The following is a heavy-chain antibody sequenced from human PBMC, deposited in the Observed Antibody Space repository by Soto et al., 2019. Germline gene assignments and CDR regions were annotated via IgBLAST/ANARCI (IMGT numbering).Heavy chain of an antibody. CDR3: ARPARQDTLAGDF. CDR1: GGSITSSSYY. D-gene: IGHD5-12*01. V-gene: IGHV4-39*02. J-gene: IGHJ4*02. Sequence: QLQLQESGPGLVKPSETLSLTCTVSGGSITSSSYYWGWIRQPPGKGLEWIGNVFYTGSPYYNPSLKRRVSISLDTSKNHFSLKLRSVTAADTAVYYCARPARQDTLAGDFWGQGILVTVSS. CDR2: VFYTGSP.